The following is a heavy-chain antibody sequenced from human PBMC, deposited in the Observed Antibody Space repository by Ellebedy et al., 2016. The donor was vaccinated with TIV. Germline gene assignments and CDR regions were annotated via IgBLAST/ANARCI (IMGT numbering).Heavy chain of an antibody. J-gene: IGHJ5*02. CDR1: GFTLSNHW. Sequence: PGGSLRLSCAASGFTLSNHWMHWVRQAPGKGLVWVSYIETNGIKTNYAASVKGRFTISRDNSKNTVSLQMNSLRVEDTAVYYCVRDRPNSWFDPWGQGTLVTVSS. CDR3: VRDRPNSWFDP. D-gene: IGHD4-23*01. CDR2: IETNGIKT. V-gene: IGHV3-74*01.